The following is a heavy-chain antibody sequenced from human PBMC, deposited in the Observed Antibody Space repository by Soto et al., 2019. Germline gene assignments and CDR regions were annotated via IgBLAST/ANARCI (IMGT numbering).Heavy chain of an antibody. CDR2: IYHSGST. CDR3: ARGMTTVTTFDY. Sequence: QLQLQESGSGLVKPSQTLSLTCAVSGGSISSGGYSWSWIRQPPGKGLESIGYIYHSGSTYYNPSLKSRVTISVAESKNQFSLKLSSVAAADTAVYYCARGMTTVTTFDYWGQGTLVTVSS. CDR1: GGSISSGGYS. J-gene: IGHJ4*02. D-gene: IGHD4-17*01. V-gene: IGHV4-30-2*01.